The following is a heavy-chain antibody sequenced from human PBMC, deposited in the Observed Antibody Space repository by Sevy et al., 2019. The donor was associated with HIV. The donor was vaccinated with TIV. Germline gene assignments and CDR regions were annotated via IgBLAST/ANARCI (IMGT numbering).Heavy chain of an antibody. CDR3: AQDYYDSGGYYCDPARPTAFDL. D-gene: IGHD3-22*01. Sequence: GGSLRLSCAGSVFIFNNYAMSWVRQVPGKGLEWVSGINGNGDSKKNADSAKGRFTISRDNSKTTLYLKMNSLRAEDTAVYYCAQDYYDSGGYYCDPARPTAFDLWGQGTMVTVSS. V-gene: IGHV3-23*01. CDR2: INGNGDSK. CDR1: VFIFNNYA. J-gene: IGHJ3*01.